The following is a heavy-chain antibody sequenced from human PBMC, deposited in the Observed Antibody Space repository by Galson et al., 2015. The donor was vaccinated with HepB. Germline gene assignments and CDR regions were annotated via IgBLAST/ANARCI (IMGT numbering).Heavy chain of an antibody. D-gene: IGHD3-10*01. CDR3: ARGSRGWIWFGEFLFDY. J-gene: IGHJ4*02. CDR1: GFTFSSYG. CDR2: IWYDGSNK. Sequence: SLRLSCAASGFTFSSYGMHRVRQAPGKGLEWVAVIWYDGSNKYFADSVKGRFTISRDNSKNTLYLQMNSLRAEDTAVYYCARGSRGWIWFGEFLFDYWGQGTLVTVSS. V-gene: IGHV3-33*08.